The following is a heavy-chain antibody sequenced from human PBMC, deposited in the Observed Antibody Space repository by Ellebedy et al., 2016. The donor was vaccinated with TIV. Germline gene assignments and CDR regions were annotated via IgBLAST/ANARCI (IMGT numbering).Heavy chain of an antibody. J-gene: IGHJ4*02. Sequence: MPSETLSLTCAVYGGSLSSYYWSWIRQPPGKGLEWIGEIHHSGSTTYNPSLKSRVTISVDTSKNQFSLKLSSVTAADTAVYYCARSTMIVVVPFDYWGQGTLVTVSS. CDR3: ARSTMIVVVPFDY. CDR2: IHHSGST. CDR1: GGSLSSYY. D-gene: IGHD3-22*01. V-gene: IGHV4-34*01.